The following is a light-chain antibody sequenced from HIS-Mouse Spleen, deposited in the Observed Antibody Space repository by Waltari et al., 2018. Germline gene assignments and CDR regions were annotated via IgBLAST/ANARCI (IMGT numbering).Light chain of an antibody. CDR3: NSRDSSGNHLV. Sequence: SSELTPDPAVSVALGQTVSITCQGDSLRSYYSSWYQQKPGPAPVLVIDGKNNRPAGIPDRFSGSSSGKTASLTITGAQAEDEADYYCNSRDSSGNHLVFGGGTKLTVL. CDR1: SLRSYY. V-gene: IGLV3-19*01. J-gene: IGLJ3*02. CDR2: GKN.